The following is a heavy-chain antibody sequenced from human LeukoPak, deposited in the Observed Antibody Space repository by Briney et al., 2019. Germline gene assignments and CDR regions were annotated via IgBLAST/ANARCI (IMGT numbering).Heavy chain of an antibody. Sequence: ASVKVSCKASGYTFTSYGISWVRQAPGQGLEWMGWISAYNGNTNYEQKLQGRVTVTTDTSTSTVYMELRSLRSDDTAVYYCASSDYYDFWSGADIWGQGTMVTVSS. J-gene: IGHJ3*02. V-gene: IGHV1-18*01. CDR3: ASSDYYDFWSGADI. CDR1: GYTFTSYG. D-gene: IGHD3-3*01. CDR2: ISAYNGNT.